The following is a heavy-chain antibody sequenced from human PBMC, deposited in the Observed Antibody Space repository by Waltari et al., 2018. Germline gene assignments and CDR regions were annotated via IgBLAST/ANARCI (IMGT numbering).Heavy chain of an antibody. J-gene: IGHJ5*02. CDR2: IDYSGST. V-gene: IGHV4-61*01. CDR3: ARGYYDFWSGYLSPWWFDP. Sequence: QVQLQESGPGLVKPSETLSLTCTVPGGSVSSGSYYWSWLRHPPGKGLEWIGDIDYSGSTNYNHSLKSRVTISVDTSKNQFSLKLSSVTAADTAVYYCARGYYDFWSGYLSPWWFDPWGQGTLVTVSS. CDR1: GGSVSSGSYY. D-gene: IGHD3-3*01.